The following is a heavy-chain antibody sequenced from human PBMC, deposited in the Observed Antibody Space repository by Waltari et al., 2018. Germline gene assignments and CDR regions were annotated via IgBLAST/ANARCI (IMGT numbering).Heavy chain of an antibody. Sequence: QLQLQESGPGLVKPSETLSLTCTVSGGSISSSSYYWGWIRQPPGKGLGWIGSIDYSGGTYYNPSRKRGVTISVDTSKNQFSLKLSSVTAADTAVYYCARRDYDFWSGYYPRGYYYYMDVWGKGTTVTVSS. CDR1: GGSISSSSYY. V-gene: IGHV4-39*01. CDR3: ARRDYDFWSGYYPRGYYYYMDV. D-gene: IGHD3-3*01. CDR2: IDYSGGT. J-gene: IGHJ6*03.